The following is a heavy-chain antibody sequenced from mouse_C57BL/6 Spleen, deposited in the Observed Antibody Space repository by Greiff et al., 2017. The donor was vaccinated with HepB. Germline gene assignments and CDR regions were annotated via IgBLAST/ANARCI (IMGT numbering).Heavy chain of an antibody. V-gene: IGHV1-39*01. CDR2: INPNYGTT. CDR3: ASPHYYGSSYYAMDY. D-gene: IGHD1-1*01. J-gene: IGHJ4*01. Sequence: VQLQQSGPELVKPGASVKISCKASGYSFTDYNMNWVKQSNGKSLEWIGVINPNYGTTSYNQKFKGKATLTVDQSPSTAYMQLNSLTSEDSAVYYWASPHYYGSSYYAMDYWGQGTSVTVSS. CDR1: GYSFTDYN.